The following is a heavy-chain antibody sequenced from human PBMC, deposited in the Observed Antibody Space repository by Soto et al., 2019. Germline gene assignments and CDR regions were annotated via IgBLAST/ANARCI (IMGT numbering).Heavy chain of an antibody. CDR2: FDPEDGET. CDR3: EIAAAGFTCFAP. Sequence: SVKVCCXVCGDSLTELSMHWVRQSPGKGLEWMGGFDPEDGETIYAQKFQGRVTMTEDTSTDTAYMELSSLRSEDTAVYYCEIAAAGFTCFAPWGQGTLVPVSS. V-gene: IGHV1-24*01. CDR1: GDSLTELS. J-gene: IGHJ5*02. D-gene: IGHD6-13*01.